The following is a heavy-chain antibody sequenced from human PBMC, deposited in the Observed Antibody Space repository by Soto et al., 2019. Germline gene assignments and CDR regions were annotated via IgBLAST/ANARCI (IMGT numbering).Heavy chain of an antibody. J-gene: IGHJ5*01. CDR2: IDPSDSYT. CDR1: GYNFTAFL. V-gene: IGHV5-10-1*01. Sequence: PGESLKISFKASGYNFTAFLIDWVRQMPGKGLEWLGKIDPSDSYTNYRPSFEGHVTISTDNSITTAYLQWSSVRASETALYFCASVQKKWFDSWAWRTMVTVSS. CDR3: ASVQKKWFDS.